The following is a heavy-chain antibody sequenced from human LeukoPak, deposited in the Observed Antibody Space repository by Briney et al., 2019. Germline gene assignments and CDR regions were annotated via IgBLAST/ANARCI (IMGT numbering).Heavy chain of an antibody. CDR2: INHSGST. CDR3: ARVGTITGRDY. CDR1: GGSFSGYY. D-gene: IGHD1-20*01. J-gene: IGHJ4*02. Sequence: PSETLSLTCAVYGGSFSGYYWSWIRQPPGKGLEWIGEINHSGSTNYNPSLKSRVTISVDTSKNQFSLKLSSVTAADTAVYYCARVGTITGRDYWGQGTLVTVSS. V-gene: IGHV4-34*01.